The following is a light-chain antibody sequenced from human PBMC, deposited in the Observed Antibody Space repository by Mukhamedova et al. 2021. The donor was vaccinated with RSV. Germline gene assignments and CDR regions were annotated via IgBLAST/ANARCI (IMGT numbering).Light chain of an antibody. CDR1: ETVSDW. CDR3: QQYNNYPLT. V-gene: IGKV1-5*03. Sequence: GDRVSITCRATETVSDWLAWYQRKPGTAPRLLIYKASTLETGVPSRFSGSGSGTDFTLTINNLQPEDSATYFCQQYNNYPLTFGGG. J-gene: IGKJ4*01. CDR2: KAS.